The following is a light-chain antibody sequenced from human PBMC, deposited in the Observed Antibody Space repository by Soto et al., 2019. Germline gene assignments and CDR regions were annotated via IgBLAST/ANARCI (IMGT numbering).Light chain of an antibody. CDR2: EDN. CDR1: SGGIASNY. Sequence: QSVSESPGKTVTISCTRSSGGIASNYVQWYQQRPGRSPTTVIYEDNQRPSGVPDRFSVSIDSSSNSASLTISGLKTEDEADYYCQSCDSSDQVFGGGTKLTVL. V-gene: IGLV6-57*01. J-gene: IGLJ3*02. CDR3: QSCDSSDQV.